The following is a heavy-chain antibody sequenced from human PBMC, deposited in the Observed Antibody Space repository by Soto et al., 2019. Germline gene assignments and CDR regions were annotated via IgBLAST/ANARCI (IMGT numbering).Heavy chain of an antibody. Sequence: LSLTCTVSGGSISSYYWSWIRQPPGKGLEWIGYIYYSGSTNYNPSLKSRVTISVDTSKNQFSLKLSSVTAADTAVYFCARESGITGTTSSYWGQGTLVTVSS. CDR2: IYYSGST. CDR1: GGSISSYY. V-gene: IGHV4-59*01. D-gene: IGHD1-7*01. CDR3: ARESGITGTTSSY. J-gene: IGHJ4*02.